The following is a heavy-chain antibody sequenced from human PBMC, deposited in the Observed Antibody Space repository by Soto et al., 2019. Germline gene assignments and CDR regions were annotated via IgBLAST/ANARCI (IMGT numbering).Heavy chain of an antibody. CDR2: IYYSGST. J-gene: IGHJ4*02. V-gene: IGHV4-30-4*01. CDR3: ARDSGYVPQIGY. D-gene: IGHD5-12*01. CDR1: GGSISSGDYY. Sequence: QVQLQESGPGLVKPSQTLSLTCTVSGGSISSGDYYWSWIRQPPGKGLEWIGYIYYSGSTYYNPSLKSRVTISVDMSKNQFSPKLSSVTAADTAVYYCARDSGYVPQIGYWGQGTLVTVSS.